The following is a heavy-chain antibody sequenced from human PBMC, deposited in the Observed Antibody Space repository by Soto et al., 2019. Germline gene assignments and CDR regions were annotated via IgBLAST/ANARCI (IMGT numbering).Heavy chain of an antibody. CDR2: IYWDDDK. CDR1: GFSLSTSGVG. V-gene: IGHV2-5*02. J-gene: IGHJ5*02. CDR3: AHSELSCRGNCFDP. Sequence: TLVNPTQTLTLTCTFSGFSLSTSGVGVGWIRQPPGKALEWLALIYWDDDKRYSPPLKSRLTITKDTSKNQVVLTMTNMDPVDTATYYCAHSELSCRGNCFDPWGQGTLVTVSS. D-gene: IGHD3-10*01.